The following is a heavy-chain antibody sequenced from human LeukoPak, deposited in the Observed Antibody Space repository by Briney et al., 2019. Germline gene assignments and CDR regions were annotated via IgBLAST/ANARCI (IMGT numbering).Heavy chain of an antibody. CDR3: ASGEDDYGDYG. V-gene: IGHV3-48*04. Sequence: GGSLRLSCAASGFTLSGYSINWVRQAPGKGLEWVSYISSSGKTIFYADSVKGRFTISRDNAKNSLYLQMNSLTAEDTAVYYCASGEDDYGDYGGGQGTLVTVSS. CDR1: GFTLSGYS. CDR2: ISSSGKTI. J-gene: IGHJ4*02. D-gene: IGHD4-17*01.